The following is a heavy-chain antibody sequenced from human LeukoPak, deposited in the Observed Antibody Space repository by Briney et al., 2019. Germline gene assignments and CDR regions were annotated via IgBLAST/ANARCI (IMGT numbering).Heavy chain of an antibody. CDR1: GFTFSSYG. Sequence: GGSLRLSCAASGFTFSSYGMHWVRQAPGKGLEWVAVIWYDGSNKYYADSVKGRFTISRDNSKNTLYLQMNSLRAEDTAVYYCARDRYYDSSGYFAQLDYWGQGTLVTVSS. CDR2: IWYDGSNK. V-gene: IGHV3-33*01. D-gene: IGHD3-22*01. CDR3: ARDRYYDSSGYFAQLDY. J-gene: IGHJ4*02.